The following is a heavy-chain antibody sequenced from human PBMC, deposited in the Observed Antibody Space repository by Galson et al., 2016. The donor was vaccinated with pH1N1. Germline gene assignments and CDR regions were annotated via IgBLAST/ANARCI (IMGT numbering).Heavy chain of an antibody. D-gene: IGHD4/OR15-4a*01. J-gene: IGHJ3*02. V-gene: IGHV4-61*05. CDR3: ARDVAGISAKNAFDI. Sequence: SETLSLTCTVSGGSISRSSYYWDWIRQPPGKGLEWVGYMSSSGRTNYNPSLKSRVTISVDTSKNQFSLKLSSVTGADSAVYYCARDVAGISAKNAFDIWGQGTMITVS. CDR2: MSSSGRT. CDR1: GGSISRSSYY.